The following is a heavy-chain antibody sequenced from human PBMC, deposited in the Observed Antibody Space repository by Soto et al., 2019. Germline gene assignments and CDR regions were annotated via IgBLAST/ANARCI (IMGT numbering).Heavy chain of an antibody. CDR2: ISGSGGST. CDR1: GFTFSSYA. D-gene: IGHD2-21*02. Sequence: VGSLRLSCAASGFTFSSYAMSWVRQAPGKGLEWVSAISGSGGSTYYVDSVKGRFTISRDNSKNTLFLQMNNLRAEDTAVYYCAKDLRIVVVTNDYWGQGTLVTVSS. J-gene: IGHJ4*02. CDR3: AKDLRIVVVTNDY. V-gene: IGHV3-23*01.